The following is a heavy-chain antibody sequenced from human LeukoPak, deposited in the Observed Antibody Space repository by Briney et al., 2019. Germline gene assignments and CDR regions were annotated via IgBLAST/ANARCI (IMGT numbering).Heavy chain of an antibody. CDR3: AKDPSPDYVLAYYFDY. J-gene: IGHJ4*02. D-gene: IGHD3-16*01. V-gene: IGHV3-30*02. Sequence: AGGSLRLSCAASGFTFSSYGMHWVRQASGKGLEWVAVIWFDGSNTYYADSVKGRFTISRDTSKNTLYLQMNSLRAEDTAVYYCAKDPSPDYVLAYYFDYWGQGTLVTVSS. CDR1: GFTFSSYG. CDR2: IWFDGSNT.